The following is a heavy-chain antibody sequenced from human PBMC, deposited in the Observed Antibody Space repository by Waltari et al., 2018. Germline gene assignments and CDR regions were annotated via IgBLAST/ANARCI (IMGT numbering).Heavy chain of an antibody. CDR3: ARRNQLGNWYFDL. CDR1: GGSINSLS. V-gene: IGHV4-59*08. D-gene: IGHD2-2*01. CDR2: IFYTGST. Sequence: QVQLQESGPGLVKPSETLSLTCTVSGGSINSLSWRWIRQPPGKGLEWIGYIFYTGSTKYNPSLQSRVTMSVDTSKNQFSLNLSSVTAADTAVYYCARRNQLGNWYFDLWGRGALVTVSS. J-gene: IGHJ2*01.